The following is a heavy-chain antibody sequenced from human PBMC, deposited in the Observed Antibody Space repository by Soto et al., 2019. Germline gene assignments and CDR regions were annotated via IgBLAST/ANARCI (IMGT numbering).Heavy chain of an antibody. J-gene: IGHJ3*02. CDR3: ARDESIVVVPAALSDAFDI. V-gene: IGHV3-33*01. CDR2: IWYDGSNK. CDR1: GFTFSSYG. D-gene: IGHD2-2*01. Sequence: GGSLRLSCAASGFTFSSYGMHWVRQAPGKGLEWVAVIWYDGSNKYYADSVKGRFTISRDNSKNTLYLQMNSLRAEDTAVYYCARDESIVVVPAALSDAFDIWGQGTMVTVS.